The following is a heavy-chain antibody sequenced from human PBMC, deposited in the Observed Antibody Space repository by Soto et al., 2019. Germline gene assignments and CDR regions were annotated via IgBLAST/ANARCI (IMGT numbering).Heavy chain of an antibody. Sequence: GGSLRLSCTSSGFSFGGYAMSWVRQAPGKGLEWVAFIRSKAYGRTAEYAASVRGRFSISRDDSESIAYLQMHSLGNEDTGVYFCARATIMMETSPTKFDYWGQGTVVTVYS. CDR3: ARATIMMETSPTKFDY. CDR2: IRSKAYGRTA. D-gene: IGHD3-16*01. CDR1: GFSFGGYA. V-gene: IGHV3-49*04. J-gene: IGHJ4*02.